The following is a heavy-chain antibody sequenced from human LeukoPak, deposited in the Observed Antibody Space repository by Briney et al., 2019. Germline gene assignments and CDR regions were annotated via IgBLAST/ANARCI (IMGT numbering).Heavy chain of an antibody. CDR3: ARKDRFEAFDI. V-gene: IGHV1-46*01. CDR1: GYIFTSYY. Sequence: ASVKVSCKASGYIFTSYYIHWMRQAPGKGLEWMGIINPRSGSTSSAQKFQGRVTITRDTSTSTVSMELSSLRSEDAALYYCARKDRFEAFDIWVLGTMLIVSA. J-gene: IGHJ3*02. CDR2: INPRSGST.